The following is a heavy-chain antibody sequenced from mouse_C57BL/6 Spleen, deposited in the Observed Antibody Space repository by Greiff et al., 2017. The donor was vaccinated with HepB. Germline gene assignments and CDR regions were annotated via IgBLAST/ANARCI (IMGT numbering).Heavy chain of an antibody. CDR1: GYSITSGYY. V-gene: IGHV3-6*01. CDR2: ISYDGSN. Sequence: EVQLVESGPGLVKPSQSLSLTCSVTGYSITSGYYWNWIRQFPGNKLEWMGYISYDGSNNYNPSLKNRISITRDTSKNQFFLKLNSVTTEDTATYYCALRDYWGQGTTLTVSS. CDR3: ALRDY. J-gene: IGHJ2*01.